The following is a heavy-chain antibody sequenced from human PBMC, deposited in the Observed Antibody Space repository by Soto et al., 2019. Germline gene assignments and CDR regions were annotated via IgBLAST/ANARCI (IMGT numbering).Heavy chain of an antibody. CDR1: GGTFSRDA. V-gene: IGHV1-69*06. Sequence: QGQLVQSGSEVKKPGSSVKVSCKAFGGTFSRDAFSWVRQAPGQGLEWMGGIIPMYGTPIYAQKFQGRVTINADRSTKTAFVELSRLRSEDTAVYYCARGQGGLRDNGKWYFYGLDVWGRGTTVTVS. J-gene: IGHJ6*02. CDR3: ARGQGGLRDNGKWYFYGLDV. D-gene: IGHD1-1*01. CDR2: IIPMYGTP.